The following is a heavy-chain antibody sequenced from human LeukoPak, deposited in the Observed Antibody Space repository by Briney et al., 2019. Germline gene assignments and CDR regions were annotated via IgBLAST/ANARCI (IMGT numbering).Heavy chain of an antibody. CDR3: ARDPSAVPAAVNWFDP. J-gene: IGHJ5*02. CDR2: ISSTSTYI. Sequence: GGSLRLSCVASGFSFSSYSMNWVRQAPGKGLEWVSSISSTSTYIYYTDSVKGRFTISRDNAKNSLYLQMDSLRAEDTAVYYCARDPSAVPAAVNWFDPWGQGTLVTVSS. V-gene: IGHV3-21*06. CDR1: GFSFSSYS. D-gene: IGHD2-2*01.